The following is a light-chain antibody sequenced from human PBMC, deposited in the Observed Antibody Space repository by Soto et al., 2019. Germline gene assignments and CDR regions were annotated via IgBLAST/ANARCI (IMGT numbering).Light chain of an antibody. V-gene: IGKV3-20*01. CDR3: QQYGSSPLWT. CDR1: QSVSSSY. Sequence: EIVLTQSPGTLSLSPGERATLSCRASQSVSSSYLAWYQQKPGQAPRLLIYGASSRATGIPDRFSGSGSGTEVILTISRREPEDFAVYYCQQYGSSPLWTFGQGTKVEIK. J-gene: IGKJ1*01. CDR2: GAS.